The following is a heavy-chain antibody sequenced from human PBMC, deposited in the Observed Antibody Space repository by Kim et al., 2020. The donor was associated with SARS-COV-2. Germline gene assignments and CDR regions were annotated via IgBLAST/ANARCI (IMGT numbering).Heavy chain of an antibody. D-gene: IGHD3-22*01. CDR3: ARDALQDSSGYYFDY. Sequence: QGFTGRFVFSLDTSVSTAYLQISSLKAEDTAVYYCARDALQDSSGYYFDYWGQGTLVTVSS. V-gene: IGHV7-4-1*02. J-gene: IGHJ4*02.